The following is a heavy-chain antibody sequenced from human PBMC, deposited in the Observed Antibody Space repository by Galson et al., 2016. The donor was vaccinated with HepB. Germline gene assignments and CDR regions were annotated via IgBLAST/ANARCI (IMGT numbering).Heavy chain of an antibody. D-gene: IGHD2-15*01. Sequence: SLRLSCAASGFSISSYSMNWVRQAPGKGLEWVSYIRSDGSPTHYADSVKGRFTTSRDSAKNSLFLQMNSLREEDTAVYYCARDPHSLDYWGQGTLVTVSS. CDR3: ARDPHSLDY. V-gene: IGHV3-48*02. CDR2: IRSDGSPT. CDR1: GFSISSYS. J-gene: IGHJ4*02.